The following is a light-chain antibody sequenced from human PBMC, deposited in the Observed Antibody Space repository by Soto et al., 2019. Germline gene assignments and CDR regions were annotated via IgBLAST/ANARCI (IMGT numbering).Light chain of an antibody. CDR2: DTS. CDR1: QSLATSF. V-gene: IGKV3-20*01. J-gene: IGKJ5*01. CDR3: QQYGTSEII. Sequence: EDVLTQSTVTPPLSPRQRATLSSRASQSLATSFIAQYQQSPGQAPSLHIYDTSSRASGIPDRFSGSGSGTDFTLTISRLETEDFPVCYCQQYGTSEIIFGQGARLEIK.